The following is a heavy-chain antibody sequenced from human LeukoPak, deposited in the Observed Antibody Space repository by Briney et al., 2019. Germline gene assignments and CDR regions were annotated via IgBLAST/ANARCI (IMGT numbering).Heavy chain of an antibody. V-gene: IGHV3-23*01. J-gene: IGHJ4*02. CDR1: GFTFSIYA. CDR3: AKDFSGSYDY. CDR2: MTASDKRT. D-gene: IGHD1-26*01. Sequence: GGSLRLSCAASGFTFSIYAMSWVRQAPGKGLEWVSAMTASDKRTYYADSVKGRFSISRDNAKNTLYLQMTSLRVEDTAVYFCAKDFSGSYDYWGQGTLVTVSS.